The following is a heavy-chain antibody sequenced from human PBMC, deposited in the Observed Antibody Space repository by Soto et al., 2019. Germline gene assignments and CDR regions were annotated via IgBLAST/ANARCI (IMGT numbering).Heavy chain of an antibody. D-gene: IGHD6-13*01. J-gene: IGHJ6*01. Sequence: PGESLKISCKGSGYSFTSYWIGWVRQMPGKGLECMGIIYPGDSDTRYSPSFQGQVTISADKSISTAYLQWSSLKASDNAMYYCARRSLGSSWYYYYGMDVWGQGTTVTVSS. CDR3: ARRSLGSSWYYYYGMDV. CDR2: IYPGDSDT. CDR1: GYSFTSYW. V-gene: IGHV5-51*01.